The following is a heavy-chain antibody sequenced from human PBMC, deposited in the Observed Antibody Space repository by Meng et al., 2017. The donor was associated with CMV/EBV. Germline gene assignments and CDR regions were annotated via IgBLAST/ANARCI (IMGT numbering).Heavy chain of an antibody. Sequence: QVHLVQSGAEVKKPGASVKVSCKASGYTFTGDGIHWVRQAPGQRLEWMGWINAGDGNRKYSQKFQDRVTITRDTSASTAYMELSSLRSEDTAVYYCARGNGVAHDYWGQGTLVTVSS. V-gene: IGHV1-3*01. CDR3: ARGNGVAHDY. CDR1: GYTFTGDG. CDR2: INAGDGNR. D-gene: IGHD3-3*01. J-gene: IGHJ4*02.